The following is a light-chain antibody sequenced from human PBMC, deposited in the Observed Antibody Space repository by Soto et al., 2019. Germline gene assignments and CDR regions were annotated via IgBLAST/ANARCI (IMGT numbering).Light chain of an antibody. CDR3: QERNRWPRGT. J-gene: IGKJ4*01. Sequence: EVVLTQSPATLSLSPGESVTLSCRASQSVSVNFAWYQQKPGQAPRPLIYSASDRAPGIPARFSGRGSGTYFTLTISSLEPEDFAVYYCQERNRWPRGTFGGGTKVEIK. V-gene: IGKV3-11*01. CDR2: SAS. CDR1: QSVSVN.